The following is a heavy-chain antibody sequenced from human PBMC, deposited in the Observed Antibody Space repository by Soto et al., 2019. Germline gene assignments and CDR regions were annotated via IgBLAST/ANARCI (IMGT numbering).Heavy chain of an antibody. J-gene: IGHJ6*03. CDR1: GGTFSSYT. D-gene: IGHD4-17*01. Sequence: QVQLVQSGAEVKKPGSSVKVSCKASGGTFSSYTISWVRQAPGQGLEWMGRIIPILGIANYAQKFQGRVTFTSDKSTITAYMELSSLRSEDTAVYYCARDARGEDYGDYARRAYYYMDVWGKGTTVTVSS. CDR2: IIPILGIA. CDR3: ARDARGEDYGDYARRAYYYMDV. V-gene: IGHV1-69*08.